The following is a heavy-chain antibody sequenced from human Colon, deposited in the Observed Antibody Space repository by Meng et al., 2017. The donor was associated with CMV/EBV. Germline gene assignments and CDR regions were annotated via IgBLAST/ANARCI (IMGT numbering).Heavy chain of an antibody. CDR2: INSDGNST. J-gene: IGHJ4*02. CDR1: GFTFSSSW. Sequence: GGSLRLSCAASGFTFSSSWMHWVRQAPGKGLVWVSRINSDGNSTSYADSVQGRFTISRDNAKDTLYLQMNSLRAEHTAVYYCARGGGGTIAPRGLDYWGQGTLVTVSS. CDR3: ARGGGGTIAPRGLDY. V-gene: IGHV3-74*01. D-gene: IGHD6-6*01.